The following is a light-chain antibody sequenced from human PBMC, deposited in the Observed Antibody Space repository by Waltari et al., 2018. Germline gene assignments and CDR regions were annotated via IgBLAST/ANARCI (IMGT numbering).Light chain of an antibody. CDR2: DAS. CDR1: QSVSSY. Sequence: EIVLTPSPATLSLSPGERPTLSCRASQSVSSYLAWYQQKPGQAPRLLIYDASNKATGIPARFSGSGSGTDFTLTISSLEPEDFAVYYCQQRSNWPRTFGQGTKVEIK. CDR3: QQRSNWPRT. V-gene: IGKV3-11*01. J-gene: IGKJ1*01.